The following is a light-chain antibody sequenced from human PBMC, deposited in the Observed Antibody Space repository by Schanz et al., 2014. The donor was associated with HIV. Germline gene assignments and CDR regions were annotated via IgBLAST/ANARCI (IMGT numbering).Light chain of an antibody. J-gene: IGLJ2*01. CDR2: ELS. CDR1: SSGVGNYNL. CDR3: QSYDSSLSVI. V-gene: IGLV2-8*01. Sequence: QSSLTQPPSASGSPGQSVTISCTGPSSGVGNYNLVSWYQQHTGKAPKLMIYELSKRPSGVPDRFSGSKSGNTASLTISGLQAEDEADYYCQSYDSSLSVIFGGGTKLPVL.